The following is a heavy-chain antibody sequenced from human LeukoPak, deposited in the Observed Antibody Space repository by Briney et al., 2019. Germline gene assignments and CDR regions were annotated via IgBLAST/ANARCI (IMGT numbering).Heavy chain of an antibody. Sequence: ASVKVSCKASGYTFTGYYMHWVRQAPGQGLEWMGWINPNSGGTNYAQKFQGRVTMTRDTSISTAYMELSRLRSDDTAVYYCARDKAGYSYGYVGQLDYWGQGTLVTVSS. CDR1: GYTFTGYY. D-gene: IGHD5-18*01. V-gene: IGHV1-2*02. CDR2: INPNSGGT. J-gene: IGHJ4*02. CDR3: ARDKAGYSYGYVGQLDY.